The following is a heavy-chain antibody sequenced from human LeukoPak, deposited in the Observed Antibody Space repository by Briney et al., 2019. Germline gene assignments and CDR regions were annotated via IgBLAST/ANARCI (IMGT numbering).Heavy chain of an antibody. CDR2: IYYSGST. Sequence: SETLSLTCTVSGGSISSYYWSWIRQPPGKGLEWIGYIYYSGSTNYNPSLKSRVTISVDTSKNQFSLKLSSVAAADTAVYYCASSFIFHNLGYCSGGSCYSGRPGNYYFDYWGQGTLVTVSS. CDR3: ASSFIFHNLGYCSGGSCYSGRPGNYYFDY. CDR1: GGSISSYY. D-gene: IGHD2-15*01. V-gene: IGHV4-59*08. J-gene: IGHJ4*02.